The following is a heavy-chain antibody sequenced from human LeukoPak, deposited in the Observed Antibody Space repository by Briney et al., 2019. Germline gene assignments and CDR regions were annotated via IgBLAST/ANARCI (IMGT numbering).Heavy chain of an antibody. J-gene: IGHJ4*02. CDR3: ARDLSGSYYY. D-gene: IGHD1-26*01. CDR2: ISYDGSNK. Sequence: GGSLRLSCAASGFTFSSYAMHWVRQAPGKGLEWVAVISYDGSNKYYADSVKGRFTISRDNSKNTLYLQMNSLRAEDTAVYYRARDLSGSYYYWGQGTLATVSS. V-gene: IGHV3-30-3*01. CDR1: GFTFSSYA.